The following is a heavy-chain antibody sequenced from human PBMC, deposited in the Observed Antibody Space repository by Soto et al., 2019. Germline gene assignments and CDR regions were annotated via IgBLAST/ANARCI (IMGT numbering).Heavy chain of an antibody. CDR3: ARRHLRDYIRWNFDP. Sequence: QVQLVQSGAEVKKPGASVKVSCKASGYTFTDNQIHWLRRAPGQRLEWMGRIDPKSGDTNFAPTYQGRVTMTMDTSTNTVYMELTRLTSGDTAIYFCARRHLRDYIRWNFDPWGQGTLVTVSS. D-gene: IGHD3-16*01. J-gene: IGHJ5*02. CDR2: IDPKSGDT. V-gene: IGHV1-2*02. CDR1: GYTFTDNQ.